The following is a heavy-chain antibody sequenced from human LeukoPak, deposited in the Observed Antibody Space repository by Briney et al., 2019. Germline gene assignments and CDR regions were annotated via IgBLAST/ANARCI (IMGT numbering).Heavy chain of an antibody. CDR1: GFTFSNYW. V-gene: IGHV3-74*01. J-gene: IGHJ4*02. CDR2: IDADGSST. CDR3: ATVFDF. Sequence: PGGSLRLSCGASGFTFSNYWMHWVRQVPGKGLVWVARIDADGSSTSYADSVQGRFTISRDNAKNTLYRQMNSLRVEDTAVYYCATVFDFWGQGTLVTVSS.